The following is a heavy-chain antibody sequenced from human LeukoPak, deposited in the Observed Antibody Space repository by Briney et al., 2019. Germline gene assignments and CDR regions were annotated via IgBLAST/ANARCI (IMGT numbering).Heavy chain of an antibody. CDR1: GYTFTRYY. J-gene: IGHJ4*02. Sequence: ASVKVSCKASGYTFTRYYMHWVRQAPGQGLEWLGIINPSGGSARHAQKFQGRVTMTRDTSTSTVYMEVSSLRSEDTAVYYCARLADYDSSGYLSYWGQGTLVTVSS. CDR3: ARLADYDSSGYLSY. D-gene: IGHD3-22*01. V-gene: IGHV1-46*01. CDR2: INPSGGSA.